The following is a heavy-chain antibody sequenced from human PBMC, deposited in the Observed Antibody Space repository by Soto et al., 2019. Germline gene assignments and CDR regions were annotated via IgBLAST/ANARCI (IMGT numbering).Heavy chain of an antibody. CDR2: MNPNSGNT. D-gene: IGHD6-13*01. CDR1: GYTFTSYD. Sequence: ASVKVSCKASGYTFTSYDINWLRQATGQGLEWMGWMNPNSGNTGYAQKFQGRVTMTRNTSISTAYMELSSLRSEDTAVYYCARSKGSWYQLFDYWGQGTLVTVSS. CDR3: ARSKGSWYQLFDY. J-gene: IGHJ4*02. V-gene: IGHV1-8*01.